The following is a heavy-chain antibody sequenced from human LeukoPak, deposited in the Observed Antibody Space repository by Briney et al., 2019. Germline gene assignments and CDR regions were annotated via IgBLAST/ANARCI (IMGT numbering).Heavy chain of an antibody. Sequence: SETLSLTCSVSGGSISTYYWSWIRQPPGKALEWIGYVYYSGSTNYNPSLKSRVTISVDTSKNQFSLNLTSVTAADTAVYYCASSFLGYYYYYMDVWGKGTTVTVSS. CDR3: ASSFLGYYYYYMDV. CDR2: VYYSGST. J-gene: IGHJ6*03. D-gene: IGHD3-3*01. CDR1: GGSISTYY. V-gene: IGHV4-59*01.